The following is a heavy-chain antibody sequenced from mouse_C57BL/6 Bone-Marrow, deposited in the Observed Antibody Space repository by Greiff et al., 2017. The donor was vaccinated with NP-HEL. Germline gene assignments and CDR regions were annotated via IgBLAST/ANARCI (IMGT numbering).Heavy chain of an antibody. Sequence: VQLKESGPVLVKPGASVEMSCKASGYTFTDYYMNWVKQSHGKSLEWIGVINPYNGGTSYNQKFKGKATLTVDKSSSTAYMELNSLTSEDSAVYYCARSGYYGSSVYYFDYWGQGTTLTVSS. J-gene: IGHJ2*01. D-gene: IGHD1-1*01. CDR2: INPYNGGT. V-gene: IGHV1-19*01. CDR1: GYTFTDYY. CDR3: ARSGYYGSSVYYFDY.